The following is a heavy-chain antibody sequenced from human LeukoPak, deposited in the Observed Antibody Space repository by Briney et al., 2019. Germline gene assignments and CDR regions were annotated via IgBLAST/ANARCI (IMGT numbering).Heavy chain of an antibody. D-gene: IGHD1-26*01. CDR2: IGSSGTTI. CDR1: GFPFSIYE. V-gene: IGHV3-48*03. J-gene: IGHJ4*02. CDR3: ARDRLTSGSYFFDY. Sequence: GGSLILSCAVSGFPFSIYEMNWVRQAPGKGLEWVSNIGSSGTTIYYADSVRGRFTISRDNAKDSMYLQMNSLRAEDTAVYYCARDRLTSGSYFFDYWGQGTLVTVSS.